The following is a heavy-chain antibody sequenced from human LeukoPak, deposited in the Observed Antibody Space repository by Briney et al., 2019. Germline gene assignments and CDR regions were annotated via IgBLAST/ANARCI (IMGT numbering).Heavy chain of an antibody. CDR3: ARHGLGYDSSGYYSQPLDY. V-gene: IGHV5-51*01. CDR1: GYSFTTYW. Sequence: GESLKISCKGSGYSFTTYWIGWVRQMPGKGLEWMGIIYPGDSDTRYSPSFQGQVTFSADKSISTAYLQWSSLKASDTAMYYCARHGLGYDSSGYYSQPLDYWGQRTLVTVSS. J-gene: IGHJ4*02. CDR2: IYPGDSDT. D-gene: IGHD3-22*01.